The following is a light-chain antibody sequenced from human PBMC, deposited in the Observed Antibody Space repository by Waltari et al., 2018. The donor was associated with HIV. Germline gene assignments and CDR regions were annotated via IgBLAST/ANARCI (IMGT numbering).Light chain of an antibody. CDR1: SSDIGGYDY. Sequence: SALTQPASVSGSPGQSITISCTGTSSDIGGYDYVSWNENNPGKGPKVISEDVSDRPAGVSFGFSGAKAGNRASLIISGLQAEDEADYFCSSYTSVRKLVFGTGTKVTGL. CDR3: SSYTSVRKLV. CDR2: DVS. V-gene: IGLV2-14*03. J-gene: IGLJ1*01.